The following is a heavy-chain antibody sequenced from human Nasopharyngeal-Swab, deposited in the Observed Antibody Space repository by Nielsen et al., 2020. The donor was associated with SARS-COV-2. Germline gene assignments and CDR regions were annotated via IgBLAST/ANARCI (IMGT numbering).Heavy chain of an antibody. CDR1: GFTFSSYD. D-gene: IGHD6-13*01. Sequence: GESLKISCAASGFTFSSYDMHWVRQATGKGLEWVSAIGTAGDTYYPGSVKGRFTISRENAKNSLYLQMNSLRAGDTAVYYCAREGIAAAADYYYGMDVWGQGTTVTVSS. CDR3: AREGIAAAADYYYGMDV. CDR2: IGTAGDT. J-gene: IGHJ6*02. V-gene: IGHV3-13*01.